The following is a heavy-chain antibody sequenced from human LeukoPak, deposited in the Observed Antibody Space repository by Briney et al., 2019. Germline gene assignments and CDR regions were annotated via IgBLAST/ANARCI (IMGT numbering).Heavy chain of an antibody. CDR1: GFTFSSYG. CDR3: AKGEEWLAPIEFDY. V-gene: IGHV3-30*02. J-gene: IGHJ4*02. D-gene: IGHD6-19*01. CDR2: IWYDGSNK. Sequence: PGGSLRLSCAASGFTFSSYGMHWVRQAPGKGLEWVAVIWYDGSNKYYADSVKGRFTISRDNSKNTLYLQMNSLRAEDTAVYYCAKGEEWLAPIEFDYWGQGTLVTVSS.